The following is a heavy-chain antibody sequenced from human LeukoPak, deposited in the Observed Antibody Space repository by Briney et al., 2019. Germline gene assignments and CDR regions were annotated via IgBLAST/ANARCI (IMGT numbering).Heavy chain of an antibody. CDR3: ARGGYYYGSGRSRWFDP. CDR2: INHSGST. J-gene: IGHJ5*02. Sequence: SETLSLTCAVCGGSFSGYYWSWIRQPPGKGLEWIGEINHSGSTNYNPSLKSGVTISVDTSKNQFSPKLSSVTAADTAVYYCARGGYYYGSGRSRWFDPWGQGTLVTVSS. V-gene: IGHV4-34*01. CDR1: GGSFSGYY. D-gene: IGHD3-10*01.